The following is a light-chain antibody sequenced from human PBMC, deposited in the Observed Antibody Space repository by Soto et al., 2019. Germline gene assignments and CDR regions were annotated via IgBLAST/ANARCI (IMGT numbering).Light chain of an antibody. CDR3: SSYAGSNNWV. V-gene: IGLV2-8*01. Sequence: QSALTQPPSASGSPGQSVTISCTGTSSDVGSYNYVSWYQQHPGKAPKLMIYEVSKRPSGVPDRFSGSKSGNTASLTVSGLQAEDEADYDCSSYAGSNNWVFGGGTKLTVL. CDR1: SSDVGSYNY. J-gene: IGLJ3*02. CDR2: EVS.